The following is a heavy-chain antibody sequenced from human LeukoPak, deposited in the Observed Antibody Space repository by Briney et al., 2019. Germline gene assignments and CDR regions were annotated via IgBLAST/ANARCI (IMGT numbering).Heavy chain of an antibody. V-gene: IGHV4-59*12. Sequence: SETLSLTCTVSGGSISSYYWSWIRQPPGKGLEWIGYIYYSGSTNYNPSLKSRVTISVDTSKNQFSLKLSSVTAADTAVYYCARDNVAYCGGDCYDYWGQGTLVTVSS. CDR3: ARDNVAYCGGDCYDY. CDR1: GGSISSYY. D-gene: IGHD2-21*01. J-gene: IGHJ4*02. CDR2: IYYSGST.